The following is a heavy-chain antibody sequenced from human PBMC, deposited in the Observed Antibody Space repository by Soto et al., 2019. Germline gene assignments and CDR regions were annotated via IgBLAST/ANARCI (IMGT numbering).Heavy chain of an antibody. CDR2: IYYSGST. D-gene: IGHD6-19*01. Sequence: SETLSLTCTVSGGSISSSSYYWGWIRQPPGKGLEWIGSIYYSGSTYYNPSLKSRVTISVDTSKNQFSLKLSSVTAADTVVYYCASQYSSGFLNWFDPWGQGTLVTVSS. CDR3: ASQYSSGFLNWFDP. J-gene: IGHJ5*02. V-gene: IGHV4-39*01. CDR1: GGSISSSSYY.